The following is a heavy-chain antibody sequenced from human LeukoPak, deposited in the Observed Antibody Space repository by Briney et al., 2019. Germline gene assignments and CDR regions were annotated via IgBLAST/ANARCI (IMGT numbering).Heavy chain of an antibody. CDR1: GYTFTGYY. D-gene: IGHD1-26*01. J-gene: IGHJ4*02. CDR2: INPNSGGT. V-gene: IGHV1-2*02. Sequence: ASVKVSCKASGYTFTGYYMHWVRQAPGQGLEWMGWINPNSGGTNYAQKFQGRVTMTRDTSISTAYMELSRLRSDDTAVYYCARESAIVGALFDYWGQGTLVTVSS. CDR3: ARESAIVGALFDY.